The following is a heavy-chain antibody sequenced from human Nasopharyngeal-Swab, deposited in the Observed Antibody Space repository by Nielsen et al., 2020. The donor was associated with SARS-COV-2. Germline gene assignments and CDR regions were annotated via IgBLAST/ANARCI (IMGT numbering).Heavy chain of an antibody. V-gene: IGHV3-21*01. CDR2: ISSSSSYI. CDR3: ARDGLDYDFWSAYFMDV. CDR1: GFTFSTYG. D-gene: IGHD3-3*01. J-gene: IGHJ6*02. Sequence: GESLKISCAASGFTFSTYGMHWVRQAPGKGLEWVSSISSSSSYIYYADPVKGRFTISRDNAKNSLYLQMNSLRAEDTAVYYCARDGLDYDFWSAYFMDVWGQGTTVTVSS.